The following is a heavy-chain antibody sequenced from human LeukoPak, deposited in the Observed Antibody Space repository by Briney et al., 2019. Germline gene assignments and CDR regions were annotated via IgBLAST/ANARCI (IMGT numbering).Heavy chain of an antibody. Sequence: KSSETLSLTCTVSGGSISSGGYYWSWIRQHPGKGLEWIGYIYYSGSTYYNPSLKSRVTISVDTSKNQFSLKLSSVTAADTAVYYCASTYCSGGSCYDTYYFDYWGQGTLDTVSS. CDR1: GGSISSGGYY. D-gene: IGHD2-15*01. V-gene: IGHV4-39*01. CDR3: ASTYCSGGSCYDTYYFDY. J-gene: IGHJ4*02. CDR2: IYYSGST.